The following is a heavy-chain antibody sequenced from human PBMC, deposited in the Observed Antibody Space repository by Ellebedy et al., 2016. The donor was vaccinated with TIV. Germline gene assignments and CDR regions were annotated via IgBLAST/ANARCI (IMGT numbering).Heavy chain of an antibody. CDR3: ARRSTDSSGYSRYYYGMDV. CDR2: IYYSGST. V-gene: IGHV4-39*01. Sequence: GSLRLSCTVSGGSISSSSYYWGWIRQPPGKGLEWIGSIYYSGSTYYNPSLKSRVTISVDTSKNQFSLKLSSVTAADTAVYYCARRSTDSSGYSRYYYGMDVWGQGTTVTVSS. CDR1: GGSISSSSYY. J-gene: IGHJ6*02. D-gene: IGHD3-22*01.